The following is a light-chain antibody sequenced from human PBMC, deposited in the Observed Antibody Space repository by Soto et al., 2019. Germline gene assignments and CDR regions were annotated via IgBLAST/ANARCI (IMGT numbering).Light chain of an antibody. CDR2: DAS. V-gene: IGKV3-15*01. J-gene: IGKJ1*01. CDR1: QRVSSN. Sequence: EIVMTQSQATLSVSPGERATLSCRASQRVSSNVAWYQQKPGQAPRLLIYDASPRATGIPARFSGSGSGTEITLTISILLCEDFEVDYYQQYNIWPSFRQGTKVELK. CDR3: QQYNIWPS.